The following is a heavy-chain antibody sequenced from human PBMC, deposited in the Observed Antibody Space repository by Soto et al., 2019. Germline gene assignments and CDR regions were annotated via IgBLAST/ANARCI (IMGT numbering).Heavy chain of an antibody. J-gene: IGHJ4*02. V-gene: IGHV3-23*01. D-gene: IGHD3-16*01. CDR1: GFIFSNYA. CDR3: AKEGRSVGASSFDY. Sequence: ESGGGLVQPGGSLRLSCAASGFIFSNYAMSWVRQAPGKGLEWVSAISGPGDSTYFADSAKGRFTIPRDNSKNTLYLQMNSLRAEDTAVYYCAKEGRSVGASSFDYWGQGTLVTVSS. CDR2: ISGPGDST.